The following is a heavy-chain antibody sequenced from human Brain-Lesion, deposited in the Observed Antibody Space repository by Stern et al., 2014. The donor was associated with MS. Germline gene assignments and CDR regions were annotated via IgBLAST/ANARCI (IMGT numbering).Heavy chain of an antibody. CDR2: IYSSGNS. D-gene: IGHD1-1*01. J-gene: IGHJ6*02. CDR3: ARGPLEGINMKTVFYAMNV. V-gene: IGHV4-30-4*01. CDR1: GGSTSSRSYY. Sequence: QVQLVESGPGLVKPSQTLSLTCTVSGGSTSSRSYYWSWIRPPPGRGLEWIGSIYSSGNSFYNPSLTSPLTLSLDKSKNQFSLRLNSVTATDTAVYYGARGPLEGINMKTVFYAMNVWGHGTTVTVSS.